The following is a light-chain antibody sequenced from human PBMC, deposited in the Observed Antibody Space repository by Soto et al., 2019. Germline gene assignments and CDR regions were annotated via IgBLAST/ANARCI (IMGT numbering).Light chain of an antibody. Sequence: DLQMTQSPSTLSASVGDRVTISCRASENVNSWVAWHQQKPGRAPKLLIYKASSLESGVPSRFSGSGFGTDFTLTISNLQTDDFATYYCQQYNGHPLTFGGGTKVEIK. CDR2: KAS. V-gene: IGKV1-5*03. J-gene: IGKJ4*01. CDR3: QQYNGHPLT. CDR1: ENVNSW.